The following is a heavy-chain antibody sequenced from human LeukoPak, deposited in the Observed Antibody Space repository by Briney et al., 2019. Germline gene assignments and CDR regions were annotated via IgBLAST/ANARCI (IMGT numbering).Heavy chain of an antibody. CDR3: ARDEPSGWYMDY. V-gene: IGHV4-4*07. Sequence: SETLSLTCTVSGGSISSYSWSWIRQPAGKGLEWIGRIYTSGSTNCNPSLKSRVTMSVDTSKNQFSLKLSSVTAADTAVYYCARDEPSGWYMDYWGQGTLVTVSS. CDR2: IYTSGST. D-gene: IGHD6-19*01. J-gene: IGHJ4*02. CDR1: GGSISSYS.